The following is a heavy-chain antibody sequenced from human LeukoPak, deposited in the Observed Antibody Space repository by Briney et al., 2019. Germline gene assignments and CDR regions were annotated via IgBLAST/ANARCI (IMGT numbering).Heavy chain of an antibody. J-gene: IGHJ4*02. V-gene: IGHV3-48*01. D-gene: IGHD1-26*01. CDR2: ISSSSSTI. CDR1: GFTFSSYS. CDR3: ARDLYSGSYSGDFDY. Sequence: GGSLRLSCAASGFTFSSYSMNWVRQAPGKGLEWVSYISSSSSTIYHADSVKGRFTISRDNAKNSLYLQMNSLRAEDTAVYYCARDLYSGSYSGDFDYWGQGTLVTVSS.